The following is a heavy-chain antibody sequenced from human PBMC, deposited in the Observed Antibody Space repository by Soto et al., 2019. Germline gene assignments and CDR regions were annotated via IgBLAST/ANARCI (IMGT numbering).Heavy chain of an antibody. CDR2: IIPIFGTA. V-gene: IGHV1-69*13. CDR3: ARDKSGSGSYYNAYYYYGMDV. Sequence: ASVKVSCKASGGTFSSYSISWVRQAPGQGLEWMGGIIPIFGTANYAQKFQGRVTITADESTSTAYMELSSLRSEDTAVYYCARDKSGSGSYYNAYYYYGMDVWGQGTTVTVSS. D-gene: IGHD3-10*01. J-gene: IGHJ6*02. CDR1: GGTFSSYS.